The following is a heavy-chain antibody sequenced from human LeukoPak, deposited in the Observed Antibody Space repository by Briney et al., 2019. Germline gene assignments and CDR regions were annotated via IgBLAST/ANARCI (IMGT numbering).Heavy chain of an antibody. Sequence: SVKVPCKASGGTFSSYAISWVRQAPGQGLEWMGGIIPIFGTATYAQKFQGRVTITTDESTSTAYMELSSLRSEDTAVYYCANIMNYYYMDVWGKGTTVTVSS. D-gene: IGHD3-16*01. V-gene: IGHV1-69*05. CDR1: GGTFSSYA. J-gene: IGHJ6*03. CDR3: ANIMNYYYMDV. CDR2: IIPIFGTA.